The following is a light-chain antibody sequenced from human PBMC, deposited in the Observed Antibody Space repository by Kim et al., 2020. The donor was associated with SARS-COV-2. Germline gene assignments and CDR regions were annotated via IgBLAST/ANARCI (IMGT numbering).Light chain of an antibody. J-gene: IGLJ2*01. Sequence: APGKTAPLTCEGSNIGIKTVHGYQQRPGQAPRLVIYLVSGRPSGSLERFSGSKSGNTATLTISRVEAGDEADYHCQVWDSSSDHVVFGGGTQLTVL. V-gene: IGLV3-21*04. CDR2: LVS. CDR3: QVWDSSSDHVV. CDR1: NIGIKT.